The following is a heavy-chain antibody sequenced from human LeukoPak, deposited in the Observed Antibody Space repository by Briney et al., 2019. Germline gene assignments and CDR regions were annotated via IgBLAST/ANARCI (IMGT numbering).Heavy chain of an antibody. J-gene: IGHJ4*02. CDR2: FDPGDGEI. D-gene: IGHD3-3*01. V-gene: IGHV1-24*01. CDR3: AAGGLYDLLPY. CDR1: GHTLSDLT. Sequence: ASVKVSCKVSGHTLSDLTMHWVRQAPGKGLEWMGGFDPGDGEIIYAQKFQGRVTMTEDASTDTAYMELSSLKSEDTAVYYCAAGGLYDLLPYWGQGTLVTVSS.